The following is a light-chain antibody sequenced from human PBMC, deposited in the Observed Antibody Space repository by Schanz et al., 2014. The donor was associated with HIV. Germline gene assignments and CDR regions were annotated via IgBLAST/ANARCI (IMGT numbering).Light chain of an antibody. CDR1: SSDVGGYNY. CDR2: EVS. V-gene: IGLV2-8*01. J-gene: IGLJ3*02. Sequence: QSVLTQPPSASGSPGQSVTISCTGTSSDVGGYNYVSWYQQHPGKAPKLMIYEVSERLSGVPDRFSGSKSGNTASLTVSGLQADDEADYYCSSYAATSNVLFGGGTKLTVL. CDR3: SSYAATSNVL.